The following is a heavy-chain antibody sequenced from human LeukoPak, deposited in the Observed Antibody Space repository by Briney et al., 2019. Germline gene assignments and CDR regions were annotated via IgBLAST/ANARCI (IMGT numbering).Heavy chain of an antibody. CDR3: ARTQGYYDSSGYYYFDY. CDR1: GGSISSSSYY. V-gene: IGHV4-39*01. CDR2: IYYSGST. Sequence: SETLSLTCTVSGGSISSSSYYWGWIRQPPGKGLEWIGSIYYSGSTYYNPSLKSRVTISVDTSKNQFSLKLSSVTAADTAVYYCARTQGYYDSSGYYYFDYWGQGTLVTVSS. J-gene: IGHJ4*02. D-gene: IGHD3-22*01.